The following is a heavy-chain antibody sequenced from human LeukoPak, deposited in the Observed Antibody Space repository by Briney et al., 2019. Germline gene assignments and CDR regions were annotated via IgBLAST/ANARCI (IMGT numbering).Heavy chain of an antibody. V-gene: IGHV4-39*01. D-gene: IGHD4-17*01. J-gene: IGHJ4*02. CDR2: IYYSGST. CDR3: ARHLYGDYANFDY. CDR1: GGSISSSSYY. Sequence: SETLSLTCTVSGGSISSSSYYWGWIRQPPGRGLEWIGSIYYSGSTYYNPSLKSRVTISVDTSKNQFSLKLSSVTAADTAVYYCARHLYGDYANFDYWGQGTLATVSS.